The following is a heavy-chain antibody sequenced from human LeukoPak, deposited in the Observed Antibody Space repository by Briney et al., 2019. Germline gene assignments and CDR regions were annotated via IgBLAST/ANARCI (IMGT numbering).Heavy chain of an antibody. Sequence: GGSLRLSCAASGFTVSSNYMSWVRQAPGKGLEWVSFIYSGGSTYYADSVKGRFTISSDNSKNTLYLQMNSLRAEDTAVYYCARLNGDTATVDYWGQGTLVTVSS. CDR3: ARLNGDTATVDY. V-gene: IGHV3-53*01. CDR1: GFTVSSNY. J-gene: IGHJ4*02. CDR2: IYSGGST. D-gene: IGHD5-18*01.